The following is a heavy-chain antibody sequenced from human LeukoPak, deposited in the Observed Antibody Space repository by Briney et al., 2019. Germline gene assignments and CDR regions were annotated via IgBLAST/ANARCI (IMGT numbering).Heavy chain of an antibody. J-gene: IGHJ6*03. V-gene: IGHV3-11*04. Sequence: PGGSLRLSCAASGFTFSDYYMSWIRQAPGKGLEWVSYISSSGSTIYYADSVKGRFTISRDNAKNSLYLQMNSLRAEDTAVYYCARLGTPTRKYYYYYYMDVWGKGTTVTVSS. CDR2: ISSSGSTI. CDR3: ARLGTPTRKYYYYYYMDV. CDR1: GFTFSDYY. D-gene: IGHD3-16*01.